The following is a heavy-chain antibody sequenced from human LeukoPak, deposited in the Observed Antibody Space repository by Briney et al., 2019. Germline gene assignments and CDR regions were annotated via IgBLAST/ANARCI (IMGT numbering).Heavy chain of an antibody. Sequence: SETLSLTCTVSGGSISSYYWSWIRQPPGKGLEWIGYIYYSGSTNYNPSLKSRVTISVDMSKNQFSLKLSSVTAADTAVYYCARHGSDGCSGGSCYSIYYYYYGMDVWGQGTTVTVSS. V-gene: IGHV4-59*08. CDR3: ARHGSDGCSGGSCYSIYYYYYGMDV. D-gene: IGHD2-15*01. CDR2: IYYSGST. CDR1: GGSISSYY. J-gene: IGHJ6*02.